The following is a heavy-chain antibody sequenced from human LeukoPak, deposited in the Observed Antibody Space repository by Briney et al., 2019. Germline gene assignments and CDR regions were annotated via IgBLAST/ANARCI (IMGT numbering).Heavy chain of an antibody. CDR1: GGTFSSYA. CDR3: ARRASVDTVVVGTSYFDY. Sequence: APVKVSCKASGGTFSSYAISWVRQAPGQGLEWVGGIIPIFGTANYAQKFQGRVTITADESTSTAYMELSSLRSEDTAVYYCARRASVDTVVVGTSYFDYWGQGTLVIVSS. V-gene: IGHV1-69*13. D-gene: IGHD5-18*01. J-gene: IGHJ4*02. CDR2: IIPIFGTA.